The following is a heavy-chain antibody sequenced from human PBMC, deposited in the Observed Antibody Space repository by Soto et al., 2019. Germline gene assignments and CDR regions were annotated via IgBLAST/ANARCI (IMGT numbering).Heavy chain of an antibody. CDR3: ARDGEILRYFDWLPPGPNWFDP. J-gene: IGHJ5*02. D-gene: IGHD3-9*01. Sequence: GASVKVSCKASGYTFTSYGISWVRQAPGQGLEWMGWISAYNGNTNYAQKLQGRVTMTTDTSTSTAYMELRSLRSDDTAVYYCARDGEILRYFDWLPPGPNWFDPWGQGSLVTVSS. CDR1: GYTFTSYG. V-gene: IGHV1-18*01. CDR2: ISAYNGNT.